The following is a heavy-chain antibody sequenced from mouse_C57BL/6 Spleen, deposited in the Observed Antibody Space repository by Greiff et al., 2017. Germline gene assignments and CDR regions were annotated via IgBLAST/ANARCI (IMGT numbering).Heavy chain of an antibody. Sequence: EVHLVESGPGLVKPSQSLSLTCSVTGYSITSGYYWNWIRQFPGNKLEWMGYISYDGSNNYNPSLKNRISITRDTSKNQFFLKLNSVTTEDTATYYCARVSTTVVEDFDYWGQGTTLTVSS. CDR1: GYSITSGYY. CDR2: ISYDGSN. CDR3: ARVSTTVVEDFDY. J-gene: IGHJ2*01. D-gene: IGHD1-1*01. V-gene: IGHV3-6*01.